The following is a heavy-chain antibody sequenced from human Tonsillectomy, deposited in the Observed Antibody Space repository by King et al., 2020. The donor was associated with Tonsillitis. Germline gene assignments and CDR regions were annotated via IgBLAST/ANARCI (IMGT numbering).Heavy chain of an antibody. CDR3: ARVEISIWAFDI. Sequence: QLQESGTGLVKPSGTLSLTCAVSGGPISRSNWWSWVRQPPGKGLEWLGEIYHSGSTNSNPSLKSLVTVSVDKSKNQFSLKLCSVTAADTAVYYCARVEISIWAFDIWGQGTMVTVSS. J-gene: IGHJ3*02. CDR1: GGPISRSNW. V-gene: IGHV4-4*02. D-gene: IGHD3-16*01. CDR2: IYHSGST.